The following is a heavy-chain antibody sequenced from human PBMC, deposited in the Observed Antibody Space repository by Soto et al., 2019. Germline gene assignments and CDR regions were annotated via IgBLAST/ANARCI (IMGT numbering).Heavy chain of an antibody. J-gene: IGHJ5*02. Sequence: ASVKVSCKASGYTFSNYHIHWVRQAPGQGLEWLGVINPHGGSTAYAQKFKGRVTLTRDTSASTVYMEVSSLTSEDTAMYYCARSSGGNFGIIIEGTNWFAPWGQGNMVTVSS. CDR2: INPHGGST. D-gene: IGHD1-26*01. CDR1: GYTFSNYH. V-gene: IGHV1-46*01. CDR3: ARSSGGNFGIIIEGTNWFAP.